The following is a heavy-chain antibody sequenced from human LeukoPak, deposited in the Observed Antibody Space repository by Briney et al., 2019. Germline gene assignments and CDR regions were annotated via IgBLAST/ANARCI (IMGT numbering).Heavy chain of an antibody. J-gene: IGHJ4*02. CDR3: AKGGXYGLDVTFDY. CDR2: TNWNSGNI. Sequence: GGSLRLSCAASGFIFDDYAMYWVRQVPGKGLEWVSGTNWNSGNIVYADSVKGRFIISRDNAKNSLYLQMSSLRAEDMALYYCAKGGXYGLDVTFDYWGQGTLVTVSS. V-gene: IGHV3-9*03. CDR1: GFIFDDYA. D-gene: IGHD4-17*01.